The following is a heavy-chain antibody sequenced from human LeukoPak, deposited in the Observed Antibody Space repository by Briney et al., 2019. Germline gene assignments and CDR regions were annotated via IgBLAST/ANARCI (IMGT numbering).Heavy chain of an antibody. Sequence: PSETLSLTCTVSGGSISSSSYYWGWIRQPPGKGLEWIGSIYYSGSTYYNPSLKSRVTISVDTSKNQFSLKLSSVTAADTAVYYCARDVDIVATIKANYFDYWGQGTLVTVSS. CDR1: GGSISSSSYY. CDR3: ARDVDIVATIKANYFDY. D-gene: IGHD5-12*01. V-gene: IGHV4-39*07. CDR2: IYYSGST. J-gene: IGHJ4*02.